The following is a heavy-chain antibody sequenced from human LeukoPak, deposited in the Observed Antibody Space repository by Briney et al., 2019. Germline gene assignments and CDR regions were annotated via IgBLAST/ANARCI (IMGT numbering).Heavy chain of an antibody. CDR3: ARDLYCTLGVCFSPGAFYL. D-gene: IGHD2-8*01. V-gene: IGHV1-69*05. Sequence: SVTVSCMSSGDSFRSYSFSWVRQAPGQGLEWMGVIIPIFGTTKYAQKFQGRVTISTDESTSTAYMELSSLRSEDTAIYYCARDLYCTLGVCFSPGAFYLWGQGTMVTVSS. CDR2: IIPIFGTT. J-gene: IGHJ3*01. CDR1: GDSFRSYS.